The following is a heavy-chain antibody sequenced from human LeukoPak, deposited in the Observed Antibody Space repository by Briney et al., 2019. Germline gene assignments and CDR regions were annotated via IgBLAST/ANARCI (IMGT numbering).Heavy chain of an antibody. V-gene: IGHV4-61*02. CDR1: GGSISSGTYY. J-gene: IGHJ4*02. CDR3: ARHKRGYSYGRFDY. D-gene: IGHD5-18*01. CDR2: IYTSGSA. Sequence: PSETLSLTCTVSGGSISSGTYYWSWIRQPAGKGLEWIGRIYTSGSANYNPSLKSRVTISVDTSKNQFSLKLSSVTAADTAVYYCARHKRGYSYGRFDYWGQGTLVTVSS.